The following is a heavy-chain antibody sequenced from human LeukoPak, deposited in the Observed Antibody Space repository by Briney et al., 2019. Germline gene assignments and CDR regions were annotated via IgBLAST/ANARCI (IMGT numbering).Heavy chain of an antibody. Sequence: KSSETLFLTCSVSGGSISSGGYYWSWIRQHPGKGLEWIGYIYYSGSTYYNPSLKGRVTISVDTSKNQFSLKLSSVTAADTAVYYCARIPVRYGVYYFDYWGQGTLVTVSS. J-gene: IGHJ4*02. D-gene: IGHD3-10*01. CDR3: ARIPVRYGVYYFDY. CDR1: GGSISSGGYY. CDR2: IYYSGST. V-gene: IGHV4-31*03.